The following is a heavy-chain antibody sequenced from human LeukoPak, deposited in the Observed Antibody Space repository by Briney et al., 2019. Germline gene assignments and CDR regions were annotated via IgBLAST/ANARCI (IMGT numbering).Heavy chain of an antibody. CDR3: ASLPGGGCGGYVPNAPVDY. CDR2: ISSSSSYI. D-gene: IGHD5-12*01. V-gene: IGHV3-21*01. J-gene: IGHJ4*02. CDR1: GFTFSSYS. Sequence: GGSLRLSCAASGFTFSSYSMNWVRQAPGKGLEWVSSISSSSSYIYYADSVKGRFTISRDNAKNSLYLQMNSLRAEDTAVYYCASLPGGGCGGYVPNAPVDYWGQGTLVTVSS.